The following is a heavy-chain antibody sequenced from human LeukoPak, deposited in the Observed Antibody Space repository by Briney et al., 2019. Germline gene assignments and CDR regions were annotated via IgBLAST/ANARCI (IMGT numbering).Heavy chain of an antibody. D-gene: IGHD6-13*01. V-gene: IGHV4-59*08. CDR1: GGSISSYY. J-gene: IGHJ4*02. CDR3: ARHQRPESAPAGTGY. Sequence: SETLSLTCTVSGGSISSYYWNWIRQPPGKGLEWIGYIYYSGSTKYNPSLKSRVTISVDTSKNQFSLKLSSVTAADTAVYYCARHQRPESAPAGTGYWGQGTLVTVSS. CDR2: IYYSGST.